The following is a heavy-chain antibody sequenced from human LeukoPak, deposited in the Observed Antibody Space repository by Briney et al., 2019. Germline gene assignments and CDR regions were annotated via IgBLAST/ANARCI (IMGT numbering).Heavy chain of an antibody. CDR2: IYTSGSS. V-gene: IGHV4-4*07. Sequence: SETLSLTCTVSGGSICSYYWSWIRQPAGKGLEWIGRIYTSGSSNYNPSLKSRATMSLDTSKKQFSLKLRSVTAADTAVYYCARDRAAAGLHYVMDVWGQGTTVTVSS. J-gene: IGHJ6*02. CDR3: ARDRAAAGLHYVMDV. D-gene: IGHD6-13*01. CDR1: GGSICSYY.